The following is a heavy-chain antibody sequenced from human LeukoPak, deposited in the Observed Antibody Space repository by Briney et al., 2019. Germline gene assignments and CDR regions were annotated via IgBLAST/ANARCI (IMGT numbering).Heavy chain of an antibody. D-gene: IGHD2-2*01. Sequence: GSVKVSCTASGYTFTSYGISWVRQAPGQGLEWMGWISAYNGNTNYAKKLQGRVTITTDTSTSTAYMELSSLRSDDTAVYYCARDLDVISGFGVGVPAAMSGDLDYWGQGTLVTVSS. J-gene: IGHJ4*02. V-gene: IGHV1-18*04. CDR3: ARDLDVISGFGVGVPAAMSGDLDY. CDR2: ISAYNGNT. CDR1: GYTFTSYG.